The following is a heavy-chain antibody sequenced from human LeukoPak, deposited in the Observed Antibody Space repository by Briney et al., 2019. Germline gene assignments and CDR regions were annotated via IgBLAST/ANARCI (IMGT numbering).Heavy chain of an antibody. V-gene: IGHV1-18*01. CDR1: GYTFTSYG. D-gene: IGHD6-19*01. J-gene: IGHJ4*02. Sequence: ASVKVSCKASGYTFTSYGISWVRQAPGQGLEWMGWISAYNGNTNYAQKLQGRVTMTTDTSTSTAYMELRSLRSDDTAVYYCARDLRRGYSSGRYSWGTGSSNDYWGQGTLVTVSS. CDR2: ISAYNGNT. CDR3: ARDLRRGYSSGRYSWGTGSSNDY.